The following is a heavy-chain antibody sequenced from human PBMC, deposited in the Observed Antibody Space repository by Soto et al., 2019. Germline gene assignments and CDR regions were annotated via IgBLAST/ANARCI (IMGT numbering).Heavy chain of an antibody. CDR2: ISGSGGST. V-gene: IGHV3-23*01. J-gene: IGHJ4*02. CDR3: ANSRSYCSGGSCPYTYYFDY. CDR1: GFTFSSYA. D-gene: IGHD2-15*01. Sequence: EVQLLESGGGLVQPGGSLRLSCAASGFTFSSYAMSWVRQAPGKGLEWVSAISGSGGSTYYADSVKGRFTISRDNSKNTLYLQMNSLRAEDTAVYYCANSRSYCSGGSCPYTYYFDYWGQGTLVTVSS.